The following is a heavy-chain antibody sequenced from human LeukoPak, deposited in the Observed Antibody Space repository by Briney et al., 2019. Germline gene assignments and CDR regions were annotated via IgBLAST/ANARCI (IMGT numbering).Heavy chain of an antibody. CDR2: IYTSGST. CDR1: GGSISNYY. J-gene: IGHJ3*02. D-gene: IGHD2-15*01. CDR3: AREKSRYCSGISCHDAFDI. V-gene: IGHV4-4*07. Sequence: SETLSLTCTVSGGSISNYYWSWIRQPAGKGLEWIGRIYTSGSTNYNPSLKSRVTMSVDTSKNQFSLKLSSVTAADTALYYCAREKSRYCSGISCHDAFDIWGQGTMVTVSS.